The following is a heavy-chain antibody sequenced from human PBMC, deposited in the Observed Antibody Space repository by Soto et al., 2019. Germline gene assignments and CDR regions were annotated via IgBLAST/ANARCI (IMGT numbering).Heavy chain of an antibody. CDR2: SRSKGYGGTT. V-gene: IGHV3-49*03. CDR3: TRGMYTAYETAPLFFDF. J-gene: IGHJ4*02. CDR1: GFTFGAYA. D-gene: IGHD5-12*01. Sequence: GGSLRLSCTTSGFTFGAYALSWFRQAPGKGLEWVGFSRSKGYGGTTEFAASVRGRFTISRDDSNSIAYLQMNSLKTEDTAVYYSTRGMYTAYETAPLFFDFWGQGTLVTASS.